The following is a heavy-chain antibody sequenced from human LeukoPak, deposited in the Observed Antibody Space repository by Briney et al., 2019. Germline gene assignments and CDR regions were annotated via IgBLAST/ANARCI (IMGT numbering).Heavy chain of an antibody. CDR2: ISTSSSTI. J-gene: IGHJ4*02. CDR1: GFTFSSYS. CDR3: ARGRSAAGPLHYFDS. Sequence: GGSLRLSCAASGFTFSSYSMDWVRQAPGKGLEWVSYISTSSSTIYYADSVKGRLTISRDNAKNSLYLQMNSLRDEDTAVYYCARGRSAAGPLHYFDSWGQGTLVTVSS. V-gene: IGHV3-48*02. D-gene: IGHD6-13*01.